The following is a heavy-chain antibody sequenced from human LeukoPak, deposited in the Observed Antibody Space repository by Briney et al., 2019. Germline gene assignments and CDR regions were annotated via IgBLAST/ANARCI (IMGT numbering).Heavy chain of an antibody. CDR2: IGSSGSTK. V-gene: IGHV3-48*01. CDR3: ARAEPWLEIDY. D-gene: IGHD6-19*01. J-gene: IGHJ4*02. Sequence: GGSLRLSCAASGFTFSNYSMNWVRQAPGKGLEWVSYIGSSGSTKYYADSVEGRFAISRDNAKNSLYLQMNSLRAEDTAVYYCARAEPWLEIDYWGQGTLVTVSS. CDR1: GFTFSNYS.